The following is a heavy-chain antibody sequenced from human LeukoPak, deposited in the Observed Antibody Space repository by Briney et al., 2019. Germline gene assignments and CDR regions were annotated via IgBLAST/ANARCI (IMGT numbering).Heavy chain of an antibody. D-gene: IGHD2-2*01. CDR2: MYYSGST. CDR3: ARGIVVVPAASSAAVAGLRLLDREPFLDY. V-gene: IGHV4-61*01. J-gene: IGHJ4*02. CDR1: RGSISSGNYY. Sequence: XETLSLTCTVSRGSISSGNYYWSWIRQPPGKGLEWIGYMYYSGSTYYNPSLTSRVTISVDTSKNQFSLKLSSVTAADTAVYYCARGIVVVPAASSAAVAGLRLLDREPFLDYWGQGTLVTVSS.